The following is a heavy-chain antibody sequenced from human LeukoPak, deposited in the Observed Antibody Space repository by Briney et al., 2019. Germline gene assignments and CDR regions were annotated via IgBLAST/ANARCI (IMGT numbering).Heavy chain of an antibody. Sequence: ASVKVSCKASGGTFSSYAISWVRQAPGQGLEWMGGIIPIFGTANYAQKLQGRVTMTTDTSTSTAYMELRSLRSDDTAVYYCAREGNSWGHYGSGSYYNFDYWGQGTLVTVSS. CDR1: GGTFSSYA. CDR3: AREGNSWGHYGSGSYYNFDY. V-gene: IGHV1-69*05. J-gene: IGHJ4*02. CDR2: IIPIFGTA. D-gene: IGHD3-10*01.